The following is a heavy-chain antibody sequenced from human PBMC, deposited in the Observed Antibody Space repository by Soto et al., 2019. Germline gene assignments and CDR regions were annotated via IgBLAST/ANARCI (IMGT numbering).Heavy chain of an antibody. Sequence: GGSLRLSCAASGFTFSGYAMHWVRQAPGKGLEWVAVISYDGSNKYYADSVKGRFTISRDNSKNTLYLQMNSLRAEDTAVYYCARSGSGSEGAWYYFDYWGQGTLVTVSS. J-gene: IGHJ4*02. CDR1: GFTFSGYA. V-gene: IGHV3-30-3*01. CDR2: ISYDGSNK. CDR3: ARSGSGSEGAWYYFDY. D-gene: IGHD3-10*01.